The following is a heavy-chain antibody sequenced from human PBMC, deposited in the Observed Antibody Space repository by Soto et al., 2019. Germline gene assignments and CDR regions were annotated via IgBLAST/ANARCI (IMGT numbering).Heavy chain of an antibody. V-gene: IGHV3-48*02. Sequence: EVQRMESGGGLVQPGGSLRLSCAASGFTFSDYTMNWVRQAPGKGLEWLSCITSSSRTIYYADSVKGRFTISRDNARNSLYLQMNSLRDEDAAVYYCARSALYYDFWVGNFWGQGTLVTVSS. CDR1: GFTFSDYT. CDR2: ITSSSRTI. CDR3: ARSALYYDFWVGNF. J-gene: IGHJ4*02. D-gene: IGHD3-3*01.